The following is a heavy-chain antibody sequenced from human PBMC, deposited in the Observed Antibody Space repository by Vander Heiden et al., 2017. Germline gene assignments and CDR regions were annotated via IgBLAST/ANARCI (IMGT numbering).Heavy chain of an antibody. V-gene: IGHV1-2*02. CDR3: ARGATIFGYYYYYGMDV. J-gene: IGHJ6*02. CDR1: GYTFPGYY. D-gene: IGHD3-3*01. Sequence: QVQLVQSGAEVKKPGASVKVSCKASGYTFPGYYMHWVRQAPGQGREWMGWINPNSGGTNYAQKFQGRVTMTRDTSTSTAYMELSRLRSDDTAVYYCARGATIFGYYYYYGMDVWGQGTTVTVSS. CDR2: INPNSGGT.